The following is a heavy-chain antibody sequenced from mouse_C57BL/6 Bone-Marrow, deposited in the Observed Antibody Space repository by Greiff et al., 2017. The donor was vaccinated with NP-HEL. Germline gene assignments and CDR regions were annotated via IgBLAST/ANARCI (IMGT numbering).Heavy chain of an antibody. V-gene: IGHV3-6*01. J-gene: IGHJ2*01. CDR2: ISYDGSN. Sequence: DVKLVESGPGLVKPSQSLSLTCSVTGYSITSGYYWNWIRQFPGNKLEWMGYISYDGSNNYNPSLKNRISITRDTSKNQFFLKLNSVTTEDTATYYCARGILSFDYWGQGTTLTVSS. CDR3: ARGILSFDY. CDR1: GYSITSGYY.